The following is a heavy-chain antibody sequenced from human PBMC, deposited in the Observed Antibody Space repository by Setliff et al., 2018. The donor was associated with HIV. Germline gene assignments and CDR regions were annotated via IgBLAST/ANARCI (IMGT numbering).Heavy chain of an antibody. D-gene: IGHD6-19*01. Sequence: ASVKVSCKASGYTFTSYGISWVRQAPGQGLEWMGWISAYNGNTNYAQKLQGRVTMTTDTSTSTAYMELRSLRSDDTAVYYCARDRELAVAGTIEAFDIWGQGTMVTVSS. J-gene: IGHJ3*02. CDR3: ARDRELAVAGTIEAFDI. CDR2: ISAYNGNT. CDR1: GYTFTSYG. V-gene: IGHV1-18*01.